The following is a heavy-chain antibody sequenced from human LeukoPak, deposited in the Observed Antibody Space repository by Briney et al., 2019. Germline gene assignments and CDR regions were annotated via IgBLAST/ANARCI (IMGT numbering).Heavy chain of an antibody. CDR2: INPNSGGT. CDR1: GYTFTGYY. D-gene: IGHD2-15*01. CDR3: ARGDCSGGSCNSLYFQH. Sequence: ASVKVSCKASGYTFTGYYIHWVRQAPGQGLEWMGWINPNSGGTNYGQNFQARVIMTRDTSISTAYMELSSLRSDDTAVYYCARGDCSGGSCNSLYFQHWGQGTLVTVSS. V-gene: IGHV1-2*02. J-gene: IGHJ1*01.